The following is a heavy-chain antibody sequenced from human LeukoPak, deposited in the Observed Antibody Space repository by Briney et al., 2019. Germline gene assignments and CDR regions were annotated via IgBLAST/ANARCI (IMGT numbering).Heavy chain of an antibody. V-gene: IGHV3-23*01. CDR2: ISGSGGST. D-gene: IGHD6-13*01. CDR1: GFTFSSYG. J-gene: IGHJ4*02. Sequence: PGGTLRLSCAASGFTFSSYGMSWVRQAPGKGLEWVSAISGSGGSTYYADSVKGRFTISRDNSKNTLYLQMNSLRAEDTAVYYCAKGSTYSSSWFFDYWGREPWSPSP. CDR3: AKGSTYSSSWFFDY.